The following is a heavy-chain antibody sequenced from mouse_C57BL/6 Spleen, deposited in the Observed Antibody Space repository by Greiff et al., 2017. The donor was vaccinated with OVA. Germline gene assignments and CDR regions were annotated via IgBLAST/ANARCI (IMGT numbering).Heavy chain of an antibody. D-gene: IGHD1-1*01. CDR1: GYTFTDYE. J-gene: IGHJ3*01. CDR2: IDPETGGT. CDR3: THYYGSSYWFAY. V-gene: IGHV1-15*01. Sequence: QVQLQQSGAELVRPGASVTLSCKASGYTFTDYEMHWVKQTPVHGLEWIGAIDPETGGTAYNQKFKGKAILTADKSSSTAYMELRSLTSDDSAVYYCTHYYGSSYWFAYWGQGTLVTVSA.